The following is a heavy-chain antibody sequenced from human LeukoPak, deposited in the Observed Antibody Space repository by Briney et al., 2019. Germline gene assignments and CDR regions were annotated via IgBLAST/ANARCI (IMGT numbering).Heavy chain of an antibody. V-gene: IGHV4-30-4*01. Sequence: SETLSLTCTVSGGSISSGDYYWSWIRQPPGKGLEWIGSIHSSGSTYYSPSLKSRVTISLDTSTNQLSLRLSSVTAADTAVYYCARLGSSWVFDYWGQGTLVIVSS. CDR3: ARLGSSWVFDY. J-gene: IGHJ4*02. D-gene: IGHD6-13*01. CDR1: GGSISSGDYY. CDR2: IHSSGST.